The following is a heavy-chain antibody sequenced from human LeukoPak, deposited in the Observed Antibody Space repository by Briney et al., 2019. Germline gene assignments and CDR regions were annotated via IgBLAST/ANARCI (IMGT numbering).Heavy chain of an antibody. CDR1: GFTFSSYA. CDR3: AKDKALYSSDLFDY. CDR2: ISGSGGST. V-gene: IGHV3-23*01. Sequence: GSLRLSCAASGFTFSSYAMSWVRQAPGKGLEWVSAISGSGGSTYYADSVKGRLTISRDNSKNTLYLQMNGLRAEDTAVYYCAKDKALYSSDLFDYWGQGTLVTVSS. J-gene: IGHJ4*02. D-gene: IGHD6-19*01.